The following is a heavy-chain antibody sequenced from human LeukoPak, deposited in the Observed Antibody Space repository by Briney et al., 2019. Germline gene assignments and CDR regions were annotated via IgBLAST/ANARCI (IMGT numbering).Heavy chain of an antibody. J-gene: IGHJ1*01. CDR3: AKNPTAMITHFRR. V-gene: IGHV3-23*01. Sequence: PGGSLRLSCAASGFTFSTSDMSWVRQAPGKGLEWVTGISGSGSSTYYADSVKGRFTISRDNSKNTLYVQMNSLRAEDTAVYYCAKNPTAMITHFRRWGQGTLVTVSS. CDR1: GFTFSTSD. CDR2: ISGSGSST. D-gene: IGHD5-18*01.